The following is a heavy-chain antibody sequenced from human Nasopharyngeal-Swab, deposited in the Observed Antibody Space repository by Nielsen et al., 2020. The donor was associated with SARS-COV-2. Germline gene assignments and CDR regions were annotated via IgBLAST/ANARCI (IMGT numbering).Heavy chain of an antibody. Sequence: GSLRLSCTVSGGSISSSSYYWGWIRQPPGKGLEWIGSIYYSGSTYYNPSLKSRVTISVDTSKNQFPLKLSSVTAADTAVYYCARHLWDVKDCSGGSCYLHPFDYWGQGTLVTVSS. D-gene: IGHD2-15*01. CDR2: IYYSGST. V-gene: IGHV4-39*01. J-gene: IGHJ4*02. CDR3: ARHLWDVKDCSGGSCYLHPFDY. CDR1: GGSISSSSYY.